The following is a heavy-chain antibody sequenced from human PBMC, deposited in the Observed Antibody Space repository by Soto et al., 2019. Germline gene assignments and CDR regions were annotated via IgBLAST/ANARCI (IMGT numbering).Heavy chain of an antibody. D-gene: IGHD6-19*01. CDR2: ISSSSSYI. J-gene: IGHJ4*02. V-gene: IGHV3-21*01. CDR1: GFTFSSYS. Sequence: GGSLRLSCAASGFTFSSYSMNWVRQAPGKGLEWVSSISSSSSYIYYADSVKGRFTISRDNAKNSLYLQMNSLRAEDTAVYYCARDSKKSLPYSSGWYWGNFDYWGQGTLVTVSS. CDR3: ARDSKKSLPYSSGWYWGNFDY.